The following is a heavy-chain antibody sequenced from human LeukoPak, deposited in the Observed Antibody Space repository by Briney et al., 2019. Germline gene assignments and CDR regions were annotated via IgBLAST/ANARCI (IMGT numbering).Heavy chain of an antibody. V-gene: IGHV1-24*01. CDR3: ATDGGAAAGTSNGYDY. Sequence: ASVKVSCKVSGYTLTELSMHWVRQAPGKGVEWMGGFDPEDGETIYAQKFQGRVTMTEDTSTDTAYMELSSLRSEDTAVYYCATDGGAAAGTSNGYDYWGQGTLVTVSS. CDR1: GYTLTELS. J-gene: IGHJ4*02. CDR2: FDPEDGET. D-gene: IGHD6-13*01.